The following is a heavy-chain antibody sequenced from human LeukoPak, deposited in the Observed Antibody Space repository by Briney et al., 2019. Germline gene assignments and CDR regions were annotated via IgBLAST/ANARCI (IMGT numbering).Heavy chain of an antibody. J-gene: IGHJ4*02. CDR2: ISGSGGST. V-gene: IGHV3-23*01. D-gene: IGHD6-13*01. Sequence: GGSLRLSCAASGFTFSSYAMSWVRQAPGKGLEWVSAISGSGGSTYYADSVKGRFTISRDNSKNTLYLQMNSLRAEDTVVYYCAKSALKGIAAAGTWYFDYWGQGTLVTVSS. CDR1: GFTFSSYA. CDR3: AKSALKGIAAAGTWYFDY.